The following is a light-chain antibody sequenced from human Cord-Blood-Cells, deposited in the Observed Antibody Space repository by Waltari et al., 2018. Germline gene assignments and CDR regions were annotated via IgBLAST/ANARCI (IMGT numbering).Light chain of an antibody. CDR2: EGS. J-gene: IGLJ3*02. V-gene: IGLV2-14*02. CDR3: AAWDDSLNGFWV. Sequence: QSALTQPASVSGSPGQSITISCTGTSSDVGSYNLVSWYQQHPGKAPKLMIYEGSKRPSGVPDRFSGSKSGTSASLAISGLQSEDEADYYCAAWDDSLNGFWVFGGGTKLTVL. CDR1: SSDVGSYNL.